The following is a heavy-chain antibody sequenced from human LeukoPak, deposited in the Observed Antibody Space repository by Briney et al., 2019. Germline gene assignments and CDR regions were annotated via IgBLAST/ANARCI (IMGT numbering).Heavy chain of an antibody. CDR1: GGSIKYGSYY. V-gene: IGHV4-61*02. CDR2: FYSSGST. J-gene: IGHJ4*02. Sequence: SETLSLTCTVSGGSIKYGSYYWNFIRQPAGKGLEWIGRFYSSGSTSYNPSLKSRVTISVDTSKNQFSLKLSSVTAADTAVYYCARLVDGDSNFDYWGQGTLVTVSS. CDR3: ARLVDGDSNFDY. D-gene: IGHD4-17*01.